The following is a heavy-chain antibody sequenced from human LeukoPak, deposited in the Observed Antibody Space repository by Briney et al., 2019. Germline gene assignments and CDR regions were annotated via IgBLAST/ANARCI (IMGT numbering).Heavy chain of an antibody. CDR1: GFTFSTYW. V-gene: IGHV3-7*01. CDR2: IKQDGSEK. CDR3: ASPTVTSGDDDY. Sequence: PGGSLRLSCAASGFTFSTYWMSWVRQAPGKGLEWVATIKQDGSEKSYADSVKGRFTISRDNAKNSLYLQMNSPRAEDTAVYYCASPTVTSGDDDYWGQGTLVTVSS. J-gene: IGHJ4*02. D-gene: IGHD4-17*01.